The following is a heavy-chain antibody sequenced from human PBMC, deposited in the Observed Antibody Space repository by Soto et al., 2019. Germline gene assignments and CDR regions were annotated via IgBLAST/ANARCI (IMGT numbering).Heavy chain of an antibody. V-gene: IGHV4-31*03. D-gene: IGHD3-22*01. CDR1: GGSISSGGYY. J-gene: IGHJ3*02. CDR3: ARDPRSGYDSSGYYYTGAFDI. Sequence: QVQLQESGPGLVKPSQTLSLTCTVSGGSISSGGYYWSWIRQHPGKGLDWIGYMYYSGSTYYNPSLKSRVTIAVDTSKNQFSLKLSSVTAADTAVYYCARDPRSGYDSSGYYYTGAFDIWGQGTMVTVSS. CDR2: MYYSGST.